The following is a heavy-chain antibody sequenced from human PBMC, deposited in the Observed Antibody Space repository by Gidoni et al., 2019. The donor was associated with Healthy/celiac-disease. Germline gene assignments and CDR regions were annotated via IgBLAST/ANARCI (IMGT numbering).Heavy chain of an antibody. CDR1: GSTSGSYA. D-gene: IGHD3-10*01. J-gene: IGHJ4*02. CDR3: ARGGTMVRGAHFDY. Sequence: QVQLVESGGGGSNPGGPLSLPVEPLGSTSGSYAMHWVRQAPGKGLEWVAVISYDGSNKYYADSVKGRFTISRDNSKNTLYLQMNSLRAEDTAVYYCARGGTMVRGAHFDYWGQGTLVTVSS. CDR2: ISYDGSNK. V-gene: IGHV3-30*04.